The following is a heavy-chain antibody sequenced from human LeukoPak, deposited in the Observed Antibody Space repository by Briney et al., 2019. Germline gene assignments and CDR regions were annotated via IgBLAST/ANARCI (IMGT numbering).Heavy chain of an antibody. CDR1: VYTFTGYY. CDR3: ARDKRGIAVAGTRNWFDP. D-gene: IGHD6-19*01. Sequence: ASVKVSCKASVYTFTGYYMHWVRQAPGQGLEWMGWINPNSGGTNYAQKFQGRVTMTRDTSISTAYMELSRLRSDDTAVYYCARDKRGIAVAGTRNWFDPWGQGTLVTVSS. V-gene: IGHV1-2*02. J-gene: IGHJ5*02. CDR2: INPNSGGT.